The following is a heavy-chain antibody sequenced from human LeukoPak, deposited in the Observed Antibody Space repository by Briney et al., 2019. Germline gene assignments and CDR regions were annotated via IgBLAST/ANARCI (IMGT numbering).Heavy chain of an antibody. CDR1: GGSISSYY. CDR3: ARDSTASSPWYFDL. V-gene: IGHV4-4*07. CDR2: TYITGNT. D-gene: IGHD2-21*02. Sequence: PSETLSLTCTVSGGSISSYYWSWIRQPAGKGLEWIGRTYITGNTNYNPSLKSRVTMSLDTSKNHFSLKLSSVTAADTAVYYCARDSTASSPWYFDLWGRGTLVTVSS. J-gene: IGHJ2*01.